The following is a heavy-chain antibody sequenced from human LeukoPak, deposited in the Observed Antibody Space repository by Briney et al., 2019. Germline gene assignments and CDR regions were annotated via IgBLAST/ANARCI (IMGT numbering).Heavy chain of an antibody. CDR2: IYYSGST. J-gene: IGHJ4*02. D-gene: IGHD3-10*01. V-gene: IGHV4-39*07. CDR3: ARGSGFLRGFDY. CDR1: GGSISSSSYY. Sequence: SETLSLTRTVSGGSISSSSYYWGWIRQPPGKGLEWIGSIYYSGSTYYNPSLRSRVTISVDTSKNQFSLKLSSVTAADTAVYYCARGSGFLRGFDYWAQGTLVTVSS.